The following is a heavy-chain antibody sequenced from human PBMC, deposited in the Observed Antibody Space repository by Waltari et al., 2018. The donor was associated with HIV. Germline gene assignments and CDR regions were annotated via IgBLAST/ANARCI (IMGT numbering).Heavy chain of an antibody. Sequence: QVQLQESGPGLVKPSATLSLTCTVPGGSISTSGYYWGWIRQPPGMGLQWIGIIYYTGATYYNPSLKSGVTISVDTSNNQFSLKLTSVTAADTAVYYCARSSGHEYYFHGMHVWGQGTTVTVSS. J-gene: IGHJ6*02. CDR2: IYYTGAT. CDR3: ARSSGHEYYFHGMHV. V-gene: IGHV4-39*01. D-gene: IGHD3-22*01. CDR1: GGSISTSGYY.